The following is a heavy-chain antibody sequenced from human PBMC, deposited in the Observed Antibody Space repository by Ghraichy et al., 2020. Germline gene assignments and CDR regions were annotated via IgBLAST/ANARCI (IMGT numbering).Heavy chain of an antibody. Sequence: GRSLRLSCTASGFTFTSYAMTWVRQAPGKGLEWVSTISGSGGNTYYADSVKGRFTISRDNSKNTLYLQMNSLRAEDTAVYYCANFPSYQKYFAYWRQGTLVTV. CDR1: GFTFTSYA. CDR3: ANFPSYQKYFAY. CDR2: ISGSGGNT. V-gene: IGHV3-23*01. D-gene: IGHD2-2*01. J-gene: IGHJ4*02.